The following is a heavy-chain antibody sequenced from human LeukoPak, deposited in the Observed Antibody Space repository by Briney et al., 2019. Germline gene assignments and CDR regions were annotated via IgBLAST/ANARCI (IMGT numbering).Heavy chain of an antibody. CDR3: ARGPAGGDYAGLRNWFDP. D-gene: IGHD4-17*01. V-gene: IGHV4-59*01. J-gene: IGHJ5*02. CDR1: GGSISSYY. CDR2: IYYSGST. Sequence: SETLSLTCTVSGGSISSYYWSWIRQPPGKGLEWIGYIYYSGSTNYNPSLKSRVTISVDTSKNQFSLKLSSVTAADTAVYYCARGPAGGDYAGLRNWFDPWGQGTLVTVSS.